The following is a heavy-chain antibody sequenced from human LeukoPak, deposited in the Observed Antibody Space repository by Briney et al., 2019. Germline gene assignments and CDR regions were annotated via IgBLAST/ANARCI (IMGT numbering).Heavy chain of an antibody. CDR2: ISGSGGST. D-gene: IGHD5-24*01. V-gene: IGHV3-23*01. CDR3: AKGVEMATILMYYFDY. J-gene: IGHJ4*02. CDR1: GFTFGNYA. Sequence: PGGSLRLSCAASGFTFGNYAMSWVRQAPGKGLGWVSAISGSGGSTYYADSVKGRFTISRDNSKNTLYLQMNSLRAEDTAVYYCAKGVEMATILMYYFDYWGQGTLVTVSS.